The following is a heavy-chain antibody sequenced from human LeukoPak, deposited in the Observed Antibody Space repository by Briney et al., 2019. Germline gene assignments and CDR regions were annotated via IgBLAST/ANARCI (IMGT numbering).Heavy chain of an antibody. V-gene: IGHV3-23*01. CDR3: AKDWRGIHSTVTTNWFDP. CDR2: ISGSGGST. CDR1: GFTFSSYA. D-gene: IGHD4-17*01. J-gene: IGHJ5*02. Sequence: PGGSLRLSCAASGFTFSSYAMSWVRQAPGKGLEWVSAISGSGGSTYYADSVKGRFSMSRDNSKDTLYLQMNSLRAEDTAVYYCAKDWRGIHSTVTTNWFDPWGQGTLVTVSS.